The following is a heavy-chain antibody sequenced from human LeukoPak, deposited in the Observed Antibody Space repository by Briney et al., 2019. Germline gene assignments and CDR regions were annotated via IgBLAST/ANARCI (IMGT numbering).Heavy chain of an antibody. CDR1: GYSISSGYY. J-gene: IGHJ6*03. D-gene: IGHD1-26*01. Sequence: SETLSLTCTVSGYSISSGYYWGWIRQPPGKGLEWIGSIYHSGSTYYNPSLKSRVTISVDTSKNQFSLKLSSVTAADTAVYYCARVGYFFYYYYSYMDVWGKGTTVTVSS. CDR2: IYHSGST. V-gene: IGHV4-38-2*02. CDR3: ARVGYFFYYYYSYMDV.